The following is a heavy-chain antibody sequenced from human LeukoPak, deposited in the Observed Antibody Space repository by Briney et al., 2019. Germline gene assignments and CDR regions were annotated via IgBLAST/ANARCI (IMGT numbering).Heavy chain of an antibody. CDR1: GYTFTSYY. J-gene: IGHJ4*02. CDR3: ARRSSGYYYSDY. V-gene: IGHV1-46*01. Sequence: ASVKVSCKASGYTFTSYYMHWVRQAPGQGLEWMGIINPSGGSSGYAQKFQGRVTMTRDTSTSKLYMELSSLRSEDTAVYYCARRSSGYYYSDYWGRGTLVTVSS. D-gene: IGHD3-22*01. CDR2: INPSGGSS.